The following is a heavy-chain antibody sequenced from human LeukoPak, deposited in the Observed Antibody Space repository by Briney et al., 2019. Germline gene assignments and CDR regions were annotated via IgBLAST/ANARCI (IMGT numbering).Heavy chain of an antibody. CDR3: AREDCSGGSCSSNYNWFDP. Sequence: GGSLRLSCAASGFTFSRYTMNWVRQAPGKGLEWVSSISSSSSYLYYAESLKGRITISRDNAKNSLYLQMNSLRAEDTAVYHCAREDCSGGSCSSNYNWFDPWGQGTLVTVSS. D-gene: IGHD2-15*01. CDR1: GFTFSRYT. CDR2: ISSSSSYL. J-gene: IGHJ5*02. V-gene: IGHV3-21*01.